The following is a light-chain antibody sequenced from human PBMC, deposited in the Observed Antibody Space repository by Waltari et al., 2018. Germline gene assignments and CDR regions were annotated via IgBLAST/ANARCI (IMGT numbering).Light chain of an antibody. V-gene: IGLV1-40*01. CDR3: QSYDTSLSVV. Sequence: QSVLTQPPSVSGAPGQRVTISCTGGGSNIGAGYDVHWYRQLPGKDPELLIYGGNNRPSGVPDRFFGALSGTSASLAITGLQAEDEADYYCQSYDTSLSVVFGGGTKLTV. CDR2: GGN. J-gene: IGLJ2*01. CDR1: GSNIGAGYD.